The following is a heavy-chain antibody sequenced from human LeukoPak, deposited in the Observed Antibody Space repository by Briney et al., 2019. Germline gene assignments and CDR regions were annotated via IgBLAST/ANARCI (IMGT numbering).Heavy chain of an antibody. CDR1: GFTFSTYE. J-gene: IGHJ4*02. V-gene: IGHV3-48*03. CDR2: ISSSGSIK. Sequence: PGGSLRLSCAASGFTFSTYEMNWVRQAPAKGLEWVSYISSSGSIKNYADSVKGRFTISRDNAKNSLYLQMNSLRAEDTAVYYCAKVSGGYDFDYWGQGTLVTVSS. D-gene: IGHD2-15*01. CDR3: AKVSGGYDFDY.